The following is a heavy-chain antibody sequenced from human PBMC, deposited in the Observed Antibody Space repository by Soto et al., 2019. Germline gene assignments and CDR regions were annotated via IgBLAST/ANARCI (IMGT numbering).Heavy chain of an antibody. D-gene: IGHD2-21*02. J-gene: IGHJ5*02. CDR1: GYTFTRSG. V-gene: IGHV1-18*01. CDR3: ARHHGAVTAVTWFGP. CDR2: ISTYNGDT. Sequence: ASVKVSCKASGYTFTRSGISWVRQAPGQGLEWMGWISTYNGDTNYAQTFQGRVTMTTDTSTSTVHMEVRSLRSDDTAVYYCARHHGAVTAVTWFGPWGEGTLVAHSS.